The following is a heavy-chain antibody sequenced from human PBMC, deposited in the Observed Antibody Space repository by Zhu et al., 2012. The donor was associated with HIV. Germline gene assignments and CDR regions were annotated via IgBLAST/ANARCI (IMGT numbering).Heavy chain of an antibody. V-gene: IGHV4-30-2*03. J-gene: IGHJ4*02. CDR2: IYHSGST. D-gene: IGHD3-16*02. CDR3: ARREVWRGLRLGELSLGPFDY. Sequence: QVQLQESGSGLVKPSQTLSLTCAVSGGSVSSSDYSWSWVRQPPGKGLEWIGSIYHSGSTYYNPSLKSRVTISVDTSKNQFSPKLSSVTAADTAVYYCARREVWRGLRLGELSLGPFDYWGQGTLVTVSS. CDR1: GGSVSSSDYS.